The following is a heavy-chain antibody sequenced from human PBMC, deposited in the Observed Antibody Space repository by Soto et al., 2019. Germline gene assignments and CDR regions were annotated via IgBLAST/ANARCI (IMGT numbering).Heavy chain of an antibody. V-gene: IGHV3-64*01. CDR2: ISSNGVGT. Sequence: EVQLAESGGGLAQPGGSLRLSCAASGFTLSGYAMDWVRQAPGKGLEYVSGISSNGVGTYYANSVQGRFTISRDNSKNTVSLQMGSQRPEDMAVYYCASRARPDFYYMDVWVNGTTVTVSS. CDR1: GFTLSGYA. D-gene: IGHD6-6*01. J-gene: IGHJ6*03. CDR3: ASRARPDFYYMDV.